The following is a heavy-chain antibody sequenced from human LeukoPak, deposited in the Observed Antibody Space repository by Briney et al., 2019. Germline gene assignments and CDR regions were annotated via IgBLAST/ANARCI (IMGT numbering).Heavy chain of an antibody. D-gene: IGHD3/OR15-3a*01. Sequence: ASVKVSCKTSGYSFSGYYIHWVRQAPGQGLEWMGWIDNNSGGTNYAQKFQGRVTMATDRSSNTAYMEVTRLRSDDTATYYCAKDAGGLRSFDHWGQGTLVTVSP. V-gene: IGHV1-2*02. CDR3: AKDAGGLRSFDH. CDR1: GYSFSGYY. J-gene: IGHJ5*02. CDR2: IDNNSGGT.